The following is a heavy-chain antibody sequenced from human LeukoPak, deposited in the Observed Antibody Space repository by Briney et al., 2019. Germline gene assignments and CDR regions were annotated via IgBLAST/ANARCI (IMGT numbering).Heavy chain of an antibody. CDR1: EYTFIGYY. J-gene: IGHJ5*02. D-gene: IGHD3-16*01. CDR3: ARSTFGSSLFFGDL. CDR2: INPNSGGT. V-gene: IGHV1-2*02. Sequence: ASVKVSCKDSEYTFIGYYIHWVRQAPGQGPEWMGWINPNSGGTNYAQKFQGRVTMTRDTSVSTAYMELSRLTFNDTAVYYCARSTFGSSLFFGDLWGQGTLLTVSS.